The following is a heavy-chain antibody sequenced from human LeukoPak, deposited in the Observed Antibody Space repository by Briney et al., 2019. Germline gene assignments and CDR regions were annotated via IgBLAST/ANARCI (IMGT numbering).Heavy chain of an antibody. V-gene: IGHV4-59*01. CDR2: IYSAST. J-gene: IGHJ4*02. CDR3: ARGRTSGGYPHFDS. D-gene: IGHD6-19*01. CDR1: GGSIDSYY. Sequence: ASQTLSLTCTVSGGSIDSYYWTWIRQPPRKGLEWIAYIYSASTNYNPSLTSRATITVDTSRNQFSLKLRSVTAADMAVYYCARGRTSGGYPHFDSWGQGIQVTVSS.